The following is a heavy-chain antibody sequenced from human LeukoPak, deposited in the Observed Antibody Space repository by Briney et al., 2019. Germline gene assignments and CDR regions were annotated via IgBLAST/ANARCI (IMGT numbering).Heavy chain of an antibody. CDR2: ISGSGGST. CDR1: GFTFSSYA. CDR3: AKVRVLGGYDFWMGFNY. Sequence: GGSLRLSCAASGFTFSSYAMSWVRQAPGKGLEWVSAISGSGGSTYYADSVKGRFTISRDNSKNTLYLQMNSLRAEDTAVYYCAKVRVLGGYDFWMGFNYWGQGTLVTVSS. D-gene: IGHD3-3*01. J-gene: IGHJ4*02. V-gene: IGHV3-23*01.